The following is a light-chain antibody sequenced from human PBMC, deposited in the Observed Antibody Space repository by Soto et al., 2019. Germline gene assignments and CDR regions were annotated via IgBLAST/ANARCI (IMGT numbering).Light chain of an antibody. CDR3: MQALQSPYT. V-gene: IGKV2-28*01. J-gene: IGKJ2*01. CDR2: LGS. CDR1: QSLLHSNGYNY. Sequence: DIVMTQSPLSLPVTPGEPASISCRSSQSLLHSNGYNYLDWYLQKPGQSQQLLISLGSNRASGVHARFSGSGSATDFTLNIARVEAEDFGVYYCMQALQSPYTFGQGTKLEIK.